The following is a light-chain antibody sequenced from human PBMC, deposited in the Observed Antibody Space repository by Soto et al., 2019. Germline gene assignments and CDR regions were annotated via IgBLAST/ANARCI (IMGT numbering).Light chain of an antibody. Sequence: DTQLTQCPPTLSACLRERVSISCRASQSIRSWLAWYQQKPGKAPKLLIYKASSLESGDSARFSGSGSGTEFTLTISSLQPEDFATYYCQQYSTYSWTFGQGTKVDIK. CDR1: QSIRSW. CDR2: KAS. V-gene: IGKV1-5*03. J-gene: IGKJ1*01. CDR3: QQYSTYSWT.